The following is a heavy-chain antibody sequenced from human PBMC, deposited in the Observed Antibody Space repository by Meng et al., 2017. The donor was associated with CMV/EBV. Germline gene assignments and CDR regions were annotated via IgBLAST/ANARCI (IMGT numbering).Heavy chain of an antibody. CDR3: AKSLSKKRYNWNYMGAVRAFDY. V-gene: IGHV3-48*03. CDR2: ISSSGSTI. J-gene: IGHJ4*02. D-gene: IGHD1-7*01. CDR1: GFTFSSYE. Sequence: GESLKISCAASGFTFSSYEMNWVRQAPGKGLEWVSYISSSGSTIYYADSVKGRFTISRDNSKNTLYLQMNSLRAEDTAVYYCAKSLSKKRYNWNYMGAVRAFDYWGQGTLVTVSS.